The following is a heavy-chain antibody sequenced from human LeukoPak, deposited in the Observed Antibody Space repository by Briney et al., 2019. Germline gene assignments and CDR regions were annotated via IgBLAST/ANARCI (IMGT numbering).Heavy chain of an antibody. CDR1: GFTFSRYS. CDR3: ARDGYSSGWYGYYFDF. CDR2: ISSGSTDI. Sequence: GRSLRLSCAASGFTFSRYSMNWVRQAPGKGLEWVSYISSGSTDISYADSVKGRFTISRDNPRNSLYLQMNSLRAEDTAVYYCARDGYSSGWYGYYFDFWGQGTLVTVSS. D-gene: IGHD6-19*01. J-gene: IGHJ4*02. V-gene: IGHV3-21*01.